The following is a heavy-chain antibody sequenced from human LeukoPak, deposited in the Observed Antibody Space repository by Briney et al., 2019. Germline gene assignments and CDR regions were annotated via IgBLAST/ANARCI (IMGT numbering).Heavy chain of an antibody. J-gene: IGHJ4*02. CDR3: AKDLAAGPTPYDY. Sequence: GGSLRLSCAASGFTFSSYAMSWVRQAPGKGLEWVSAISGSGGSTYYADSVKGRFTISRDNSKNTPYLQMNSLRAEDTAVYYCAKDLAAGPTPYDYWGQGTLVTVSS. CDR1: GFTFSSYA. V-gene: IGHV3-23*01. CDR2: ISGSGGST. D-gene: IGHD6-13*01.